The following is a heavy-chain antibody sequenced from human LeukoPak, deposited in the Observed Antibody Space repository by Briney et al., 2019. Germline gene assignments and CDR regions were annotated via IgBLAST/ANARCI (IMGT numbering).Heavy chain of an antibody. CDR1: GFTFSSYW. V-gene: IGHV3-7*03. J-gene: IGHJ6*03. Sequence: GGSLRLSCAASGFTFSSYWMSWVRQAPGKGLEWVANIKQDGSEKYYVDSVKGRFTISRDNAKNSLYLQMNSLRAEDTAVYYCASSYYYYYMDVWGKGTTVTVSS. CDR2: IKQDGSEK. CDR3: ASSYYYYYMDV.